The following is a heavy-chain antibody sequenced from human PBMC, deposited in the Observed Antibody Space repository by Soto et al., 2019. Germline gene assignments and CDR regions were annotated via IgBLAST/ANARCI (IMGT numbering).Heavy chain of an antibody. CDR3: ARGREISFGYNWFDP. CDR1: GYPFNSYH. CDR2: INPTEGST. V-gene: IGHV1-46*02. Sequence: QVQLVQSGAEVRKPGASVKLSCQTSGYPFNSYHMHWVRQAPGQGFEWMGVINPTEGSTRYSQKFQDIVTMTRDTSTSTVYMELSSLRSEDTAIYFCARGREISFGYNWFDPWGKGTLVTVSS. J-gene: IGHJ5*02. D-gene: IGHD5-18*01.